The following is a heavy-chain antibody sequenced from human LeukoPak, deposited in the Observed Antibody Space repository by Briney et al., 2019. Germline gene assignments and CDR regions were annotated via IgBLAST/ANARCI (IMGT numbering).Heavy chain of an antibody. J-gene: IGHJ4*02. CDR2: IYYSGST. V-gene: IGHV4-59*01. CDR3: ARARRGAEFDY. Sequence: SETLSLTCTVSGGSISSYYWSWTRQPPGKGLEWIGYIYYSGSTNYNPSLKSRVTISVDTSKNQFSLKLSSVTAADTAVYYCARARRGAEFDYWGQGTLVTVSS. CDR1: GGSISSYY. D-gene: IGHD6-25*01.